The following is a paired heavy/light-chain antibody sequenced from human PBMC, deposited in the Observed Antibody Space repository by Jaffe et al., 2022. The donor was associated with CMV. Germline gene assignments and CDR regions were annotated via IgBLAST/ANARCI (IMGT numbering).Light chain of an antibody. J-gene: IGLJ3*02. Sequence: QSVLTQPASVSAAPGQRVTISCSGGTSSIGNRFVSWYQHLPRTVPKLLIYETNKRPSGTPDRFSGSKSDTSATLSITGLQTGDEADYYCAIWYNSLNAWVFGGGTKLTVL. CDR3: AIWYNSLNAWV. V-gene: IGLV1-51*02. CDR1: TSSIGNRF. CDR2: ETN.
Heavy chain of an antibody. J-gene: IGHJ4*02. CDR2: INGGSNYV. Sequence: EVQLLESGGGLVRPGGSLRLSCATSGFTFSRNTMNWVRQAPGRGLEWVSSINGGSNYVYYADSVKGRFTISRDNAKNSLHLQMNSLRVEDTAVYFCVRDRGDGYNYNEADFLDYWGQGTLVTVSS. D-gene: IGHD5-12*01. CDR1: GFTFSRNT. V-gene: IGHV3-21*06. CDR3: VRDRGDGYNYNEADFLDY.